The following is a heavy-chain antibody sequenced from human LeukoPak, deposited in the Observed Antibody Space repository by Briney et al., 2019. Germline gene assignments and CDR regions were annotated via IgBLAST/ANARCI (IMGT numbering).Heavy chain of an antibody. J-gene: IGHJ4*02. CDR1: GYTLTELS. Sequence: ASVKVSCKVSGYTLTELSMHWVRQAPGKGFEWMGGFDPEDGETIYAQKFQGRVTMTEDTSTDTAYMELSSLRSEDTAVYYCAIGGARAYGSGSYTPLFDYWGQGTLVTVSS. CDR3: AIGGARAYGSGSYTPLFDY. D-gene: IGHD3-10*01. V-gene: IGHV1-24*01. CDR2: FDPEDGET.